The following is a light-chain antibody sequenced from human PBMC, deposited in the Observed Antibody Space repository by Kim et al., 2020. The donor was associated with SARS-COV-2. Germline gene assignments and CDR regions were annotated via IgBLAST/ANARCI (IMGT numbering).Light chain of an antibody. CDR3: QQYSDSRPIT. J-gene: IGKJ5*01. Sequence: SPGEEVTLSSRAGQSISSNLAWYQQNPGQAPRLLISGASTRATNMPSRFSGSGSGREFTLTITTLQSEDFAIYYCQQYSDSRPITFGQGTRLEIK. CDR1: QSISSN. V-gene: IGKV3-15*01. CDR2: GAS.